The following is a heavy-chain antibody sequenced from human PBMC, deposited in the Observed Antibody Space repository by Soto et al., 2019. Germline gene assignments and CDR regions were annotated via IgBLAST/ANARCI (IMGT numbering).Heavy chain of an antibody. D-gene: IGHD1-26*01. CDR2: IKYSGTT. J-gene: IGHJ3*02. CDR3: ARHGNTGSYYDAFDI. CDR1: CGSISSSRCH. Sequence: SSETLSLPYTVSCGSISSSRCHWGRNREPPGKGLERIASIKYSGTTFYNQYLKSQVTLSVETSQNQLATKLSYMKPTEKAIKKCARHGNTGSYYDAFDIWVQGTMDTV. V-gene: IGHV4-39*01.